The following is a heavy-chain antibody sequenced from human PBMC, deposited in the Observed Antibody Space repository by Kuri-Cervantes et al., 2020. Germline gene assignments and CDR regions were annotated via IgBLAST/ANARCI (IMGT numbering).Heavy chain of an antibody. CDR1: GFTFSSYA. V-gene: IGHV3-23*01. Sequence: GESLKISCAASGFTFSSYAMSWVRQAPGKGLEWVSVISDSGANKYYADSVKGRFTISRDDSKNTLYLQMNSLRAEDTAVYYCARSDMVRGVISRGLSFWGQGTLVTVSS. CDR2: ISDSGANK. J-gene: IGHJ4*02. D-gene: IGHD3-10*01. CDR3: ARSDMVRGVISRGLSF.